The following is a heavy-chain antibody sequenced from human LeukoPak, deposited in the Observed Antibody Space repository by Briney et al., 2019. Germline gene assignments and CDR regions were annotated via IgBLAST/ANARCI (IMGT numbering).Heavy chain of an antibody. CDR2: IIPIFGTA. V-gene: IGHV1-69*06. J-gene: IGHJ6*03. CDR3: ARALNYYGSGPDMDV. Sequence: ASVKVSCKASGGTFSSYAISWVRQAPGQGLEWMGGIIPIFGTANYAQKFQGRVTITADKSTSTAYMELSSLRSEDTAVYYCARALNYYGSGPDMDVWGKGTTVTISS. CDR1: GGTFSSYA. D-gene: IGHD3-10*01.